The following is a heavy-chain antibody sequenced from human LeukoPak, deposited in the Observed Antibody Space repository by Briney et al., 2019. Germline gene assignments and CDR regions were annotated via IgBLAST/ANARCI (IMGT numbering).Heavy chain of an antibody. Sequence: AGGSLRLSCAGSGFTFSSYAMSWVRQAPGKGLEWVSAISGSGGSTYYADSVKGRFTISRDNSKNTLYLQMNSLRAEDTAVYYCAKDMLAATGIAEYFQHWGQGTLVTVSS. CDR1: GFTFSSYA. V-gene: IGHV3-23*01. CDR2: ISGSGGST. J-gene: IGHJ1*01. D-gene: IGHD6-13*01. CDR3: AKDMLAATGIAEYFQH.